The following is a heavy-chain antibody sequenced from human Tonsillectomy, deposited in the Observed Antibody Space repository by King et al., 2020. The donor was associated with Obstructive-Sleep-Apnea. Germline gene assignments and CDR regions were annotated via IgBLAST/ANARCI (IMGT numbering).Heavy chain of an antibody. Sequence: QMQLVQSGAEVKKPGASVKVSCKASGYTFTSYDINWVRQATGLGLEWMGWMNPNSGNTGYAQKFQGRVTMTRNTSISTAYLDLSSLRSEDTAVYYCARAPTYYDILTGYYSYFDYWGQGTLVTVSS. CDR2: MNPNSGNT. V-gene: IGHV1-8*01. CDR1: GYTFTSYD. CDR3: ARAPTYYDILTGYYSYFDY. D-gene: IGHD3-9*01. J-gene: IGHJ4*02.